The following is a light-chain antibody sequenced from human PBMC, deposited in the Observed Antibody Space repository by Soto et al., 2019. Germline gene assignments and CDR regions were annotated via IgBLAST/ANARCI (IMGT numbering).Light chain of an antibody. Sequence: EIVMTQSPATLSVSPGERATLSCRASQSVSSNLAWYQQKPGQAPRLLIYGASTRATGIPARFSGSGSGTKFPLTISILQSEDFAVYYCQQYNKWPPYTFGQGTKLEIK. J-gene: IGKJ2*01. CDR2: GAS. V-gene: IGKV3-15*01. CDR1: QSVSSN. CDR3: QQYNKWPPYT.